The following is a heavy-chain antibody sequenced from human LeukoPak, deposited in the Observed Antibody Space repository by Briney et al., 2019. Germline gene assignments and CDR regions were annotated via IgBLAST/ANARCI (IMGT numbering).Heavy chain of an antibody. D-gene: IGHD6-13*01. CDR2: IYYSGST. CDR1: GGSISSYY. V-gene: IGHV4-59*08. Sequence: SETLSLTCTVSGGSISSYYWSWIRQPPGKGLEWIGYIYYSGSTNYNPSLKSRVTISVDTSKNQFSLKLSSVTAADTAVYYCASQSVGIAAAGTIVDYWGQGTLVTVSS. CDR3: ASQSVGIAAAGTIVDY. J-gene: IGHJ4*02.